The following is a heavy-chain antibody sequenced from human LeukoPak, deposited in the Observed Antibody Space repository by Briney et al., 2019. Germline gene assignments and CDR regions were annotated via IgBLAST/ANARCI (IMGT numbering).Heavy chain of an antibody. CDR2: INHSGST. D-gene: IGHD6-19*01. Sequence: PSETLSLTCAVYGGSFSGYYWSWIRQPPGKGLEWIGEINHSGSTNYNPSLKSRVTISVDTSKNQFSLKLSSVTAADTAVYYCARTWYSSGRWPYDYWGQGTLVTVSS. CDR3: ARTWYSSGRWPYDY. V-gene: IGHV4-34*01. J-gene: IGHJ4*02. CDR1: GGSFSGYY.